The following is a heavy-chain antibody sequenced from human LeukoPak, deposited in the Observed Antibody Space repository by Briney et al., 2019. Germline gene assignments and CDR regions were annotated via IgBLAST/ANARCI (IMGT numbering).Heavy chain of an antibody. V-gene: IGHV3-21*01. J-gene: IGHJ4*02. D-gene: IGHD3-22*01. Sequence: GGSLRLSCSASGFTFSSYSMNWVRQAPGKGLEWVSSMSSSSSYIYYADSVKGRFTISRDNAKNSLYLQMNSLRAEDTAVYYCARELNYYDSSGYFGGIDYWGQGTLVTVSS. CDR3: ARELNYYDSSGYFGGIDY. CDR1: GFTFSSYS. CDR2: MSSSSSYI.